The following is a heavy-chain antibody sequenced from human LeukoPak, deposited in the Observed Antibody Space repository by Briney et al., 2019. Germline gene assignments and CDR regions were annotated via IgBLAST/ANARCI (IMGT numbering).Heavy chain of an antibody. V-gene: IGHV3-30*02. CDR1: GFTFSSYG. CDR3: ARDLLSSSWYTGGFDY. D-gene: IGHD6-13*01. J-gene: IGHJ4*02. Sequence: GGSLRLSCAASGFTFSSYGMHWVRQAPGKGLEWVAFIRYDGSNKYYADSVKGRFTISRDNSKNTLYLQMNSLRAEDTAVYYCARDLLSSSWYTGGFDYWGQGTLVTVSS. CDR2: IRYDGSNK.